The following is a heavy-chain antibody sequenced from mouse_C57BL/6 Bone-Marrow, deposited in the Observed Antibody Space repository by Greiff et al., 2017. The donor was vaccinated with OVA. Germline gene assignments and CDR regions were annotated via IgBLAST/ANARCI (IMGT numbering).Heavy chain of an antibody. D-gene: IGHD1-1*01. J-gene: IGHJ1*03. CDR1: GFTFSSYA. Sequence: EVKLVESGGGLVKPGGSLKLSCAASGFTFSSYAMSWVRQTPEKRLEWVATISDGGSYTYYPDNVKGRFTISRDNAKNNQYLQMSHLKSEDTAMYYGAGGGYYGSSPGWYFDVWGTGTTVTVSS. V-gene: IGHV5-4*03. CDR2: ISDGGSYT. CDR3: AGGGYYGSSPGWYFDV.